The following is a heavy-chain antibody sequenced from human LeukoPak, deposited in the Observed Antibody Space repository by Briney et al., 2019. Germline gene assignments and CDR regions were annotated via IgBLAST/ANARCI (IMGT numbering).Heavy chain of an antibody. CDR1: GFTFSSYA. V-gene: IGHV3-23*01. Sequence: GGSLRLSCAASGFTFSSYAMSWVRQAPGKGLEWVSAISGSGGSTYFADSVKGRFTISRDNPKNTLYMQMNSLRAEDTAVYYCAVYYYDSSGLGWDYWGQGTLVTVSS. CDR2: ISGSGGST. CDR3: AVYYYDSSGLGWDY. D-gene: IGHD3-22*01. J-gene: IGHJ4*02.